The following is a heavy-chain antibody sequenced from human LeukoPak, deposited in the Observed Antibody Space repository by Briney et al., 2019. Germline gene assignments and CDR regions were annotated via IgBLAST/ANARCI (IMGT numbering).Heavy chain of an antibody. CDR1: GFTFSSYS. V-gene: IGHV3-23*01. J-gene: IGHJ4*02. Sequence: GGSLRLSCAASGFTFSSYSMNWVRQAPGKGLEWISAISGSGGSTYYADSVKGRFTISRDNSKNTLYLQMNSLRAEDTAVYYCAKDSTATVTTAFDYWGQGTLVTVSS. CDR3: AKDSTATVTTAFDY. CDR2: ISGSGGST. D-gene: IGHD4-17*01.